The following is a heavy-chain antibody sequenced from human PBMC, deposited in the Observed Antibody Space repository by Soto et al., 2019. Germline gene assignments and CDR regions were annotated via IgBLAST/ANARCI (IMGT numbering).Heavy chain of an antibody. D-gene: IGHD3-3*01. CDR1: GYTFTSYG. J-gene: IGHJ5*02. CDR3: ARVAGDFWSVPGPDP. V-gene: IGHV1-18*01. Sequence: GASVKVSCKAPGYTFTSYGISWVRQAPGQGLEWMGWISAYNGNTNYAQKLQGRVTMTTDTPTSTAYMELRSLRSDDTAVYYCARVAGDFWSVPGPDPWGQGTLVTSPQ. CDR2: ISAYNGNT.